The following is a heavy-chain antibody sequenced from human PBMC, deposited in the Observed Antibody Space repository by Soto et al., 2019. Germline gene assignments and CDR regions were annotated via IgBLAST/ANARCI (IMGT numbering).Heavy chain of an antibody. J-gene: IGHJ4*02. CDR2: SGGSPGTI. Sequence: GGSLRLSCAASGFAFSTHAMSWVRQAPGKGLDWVSTSGGSPGTIDYADSVRGRFTVSRDTSKNTLYLQMNSLRVEDTAVYYCAKGWHDLDYWGQGTVVTVSS. D-gene: IGHD1-1*01. V-gene: IGHV3-23*01. CDR3: AKGWHDLDY. CDR1: GFAFSTHA.